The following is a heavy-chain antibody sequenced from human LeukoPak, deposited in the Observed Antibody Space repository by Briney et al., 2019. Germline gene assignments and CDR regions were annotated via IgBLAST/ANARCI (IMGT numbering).Heavy chain of an antibody. CDR2: ISSGSTYI. D-gene: IGHD3-16*01. Sequence: GGSLRLSSAASGFILSHYNMNWVRQAPGKGLEWPSSISSGSTYIYYANSLKGRFTISRDNAKNSLYLQMNSLRAEDTAVYYCARVLLVHDYYYAMDVWGQGTTVTVSS. CDR1: GFILSHYN. J-gene: IGHJ6*02. V-gene: IGHV3-21*01. CDR3: ARVLLVHDYYYAMDV.